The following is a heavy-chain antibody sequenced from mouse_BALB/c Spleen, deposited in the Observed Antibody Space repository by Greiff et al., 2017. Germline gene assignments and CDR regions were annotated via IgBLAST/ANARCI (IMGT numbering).Heavy chain of an antibody. V-gene: IGHV1S126*01. Sequence: QVQLQQSGPQLVRPGASVKISCKASGYSFTSYWMHWVKQRPGQGLEWIGMIDPSDSETRLNQKFKDKATLTVDKSSSTAYMQLSIPTSEDSAVYDCAREGNYVAMDYWGQGTSVTVSS. J-gene: IGHJ4*01. CDR3: AREGNYVAMDY. CDR2: IDPSDSET. D-gene: IGHD2-1*01. CDR1: GYSFTSYW.